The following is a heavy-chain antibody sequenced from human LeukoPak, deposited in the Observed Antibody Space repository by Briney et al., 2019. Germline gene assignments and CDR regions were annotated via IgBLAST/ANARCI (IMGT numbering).Heavy chain of an antibody. V-gene: IGHV1-2*02. Sequence: ASVKVSCKASGYTFTGYYMHWVRQAPGQGLEWMGWINPNSGGTNYAQKFQGGVTMTRDTSISTAYMELSRLRSDDTAVYYCARPWPSHYAFDIWGQGTMVTVSS. CDR1: GYTFTGYY. CDR3: ARPWPSHYAFDI. D-gene: IGHD5-24*01. CDR2: INPNSGGT. J-gene: IGHJ3*02.